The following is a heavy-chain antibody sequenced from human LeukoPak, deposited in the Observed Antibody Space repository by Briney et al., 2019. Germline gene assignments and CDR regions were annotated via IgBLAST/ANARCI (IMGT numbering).Heavy chain of an antibody. CDR2: INPSGGST. CDR3: ATDLYVWGSYLEIRSPC. V-gene: IGHV1-46*01. Sequence: ASAKVSCKASGYTFTSYYMHWVRQAPGQGLEWMGIINPSGGSTSYAQKFQGRVTMTEDTSTDTAYMELSSLRSEDTAVYYCATDLYVWGSYLEIRSPCWGQGTLVTVSS. J-gene: IGHJ4*02. CDR1: GYTFTSYY. D-gene: IGHD3-16*01.